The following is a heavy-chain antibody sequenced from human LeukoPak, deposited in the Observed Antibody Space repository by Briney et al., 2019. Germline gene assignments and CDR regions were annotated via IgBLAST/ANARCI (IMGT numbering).Heavy chain of an antibody. CDR2: IYYSGST. J-gene: IGHJ5*02. D-gene: IGHD5-18*01. V-gene: IGHV4-61*01. Sequence: SETLSLTCTVSGGSISSSSYYWGWIRQPPGKGLEWIGYIYYSGSTNYNPSLKSRVTISVDTSKNQFSLKLSSVTAADTAVYYCAREVDTAMAHTGWFDPWGQGTLVTVSS. CDR1: GGSISSSSYY. CDR3: AREVDTAMAHTGWFDP.